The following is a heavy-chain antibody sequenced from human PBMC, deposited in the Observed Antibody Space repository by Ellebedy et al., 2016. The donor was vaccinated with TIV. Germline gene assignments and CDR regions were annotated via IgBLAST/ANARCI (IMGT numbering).Heavy chain of an antibody. Sequence: ETLSLTCAASGFTFSNYALNWVRQAPGTGLEWVSAISGSGGSTYYADSVKGRFTISRDNSKNTMYMQMNSLRVEDTATYYCAKDRGSGSYLVSGYGMDVWGQGTTVTVSS. D-gene: IGHD3-10*01. CDR2: ISGSGGST. CDR1: GFTFSNYA. V-gene: IGHV3-23*01. CDR3: AKDRGSGSYLVSGYGMDV. J-gene: IGHJ6*02.